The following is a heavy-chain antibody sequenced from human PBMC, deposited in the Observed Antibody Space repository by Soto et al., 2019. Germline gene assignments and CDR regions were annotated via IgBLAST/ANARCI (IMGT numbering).Heavy chain of an antibody. CDR2: ISGGGDGT. CDR1: GFTFYNYA. J-gene: IGHJ3*01. V-gene: IGHV3-23*01. CDR3: AKKGLGSLATYCTTGDCHYAFDV. D-gene: IGHD2-8*01. Sequence: EVHLLESGGGLVRPGGSLRLSCAASGFTFYNYAMNWVRQAPGKGLEWVSTISGGGDGTYYADSVKGRFTISRDNSRNTVYLQMNSLRGEDTAVYYCAKKGLGSLATYCTTGDCHYAFDVWGQGTLVTVSS.